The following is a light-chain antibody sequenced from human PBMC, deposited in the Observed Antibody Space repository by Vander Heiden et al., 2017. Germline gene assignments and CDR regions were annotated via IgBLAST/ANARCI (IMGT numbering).Light chain of an antibody. CDR2: SDD. CDR3: SAWDDTLNAQ. CDR1: SSNIGSNA. Sequence: QSVLTQPPSVSGTPGQRVTISCSGSSSNIGSNAVIWYQQLPGTAPKLLIYSDDQRPSGVPDRFSGSKSGTSASLAISGLQSEDEAHYYCSAWDDTLNAQFGGGTKLTVL. J-gene: IGLJ2*01. V-gene: IGLV1-44*01.